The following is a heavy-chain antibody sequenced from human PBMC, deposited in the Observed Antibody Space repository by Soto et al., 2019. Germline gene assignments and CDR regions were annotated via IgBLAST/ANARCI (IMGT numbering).Heavy chain of an antibody. J-gene: IGHJ6*02. D-gene: IGHD6-19*01. CDR3: ARGIAVAAYYYYYGMDV. CDR2: IIPILGIA. Sequence: ASVKVSCKASGYTFTSYAMHWVRQAPGQGLEWMGRIIPILGIANYAQKFQGRVTITADKSTSTAYMELSSLRSEDTAVYYCARGIAVAAYYYYYGMDVWGQGTTVTVSS. V-gene: IGHV1-69*04. CDR1: GYTFTSYA.